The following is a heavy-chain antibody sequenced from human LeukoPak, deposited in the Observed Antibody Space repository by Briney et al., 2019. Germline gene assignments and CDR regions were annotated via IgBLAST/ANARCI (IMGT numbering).Heavy chain of an antibody. CDR2: ISYDGSNK. J-gene: IGHJ4*02. V-gene: IGHV3-30*18. D-gene: IGHD3-10*01. CDR3: AKDVDPFGSGSYVEGFDY. CDR1: GFTFSSYG. Sequence: PGRSLRLSCAASGFTFSSYGMHWVRQAPGKGLEWVAVISYDGSNKYYADSVKGRFTISRDNSKNTLYLQINSLRAEDTAVYYCAKDVDPFGSGSYVEGFDYWGQGTLVTVSS.